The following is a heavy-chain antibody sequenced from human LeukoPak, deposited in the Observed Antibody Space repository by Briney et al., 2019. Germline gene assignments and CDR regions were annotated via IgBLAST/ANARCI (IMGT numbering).Heavy chain of an antibody. D-gene: IGHD3-22*01. V-gene: IGHV4-34*01. Sequence: PSETLSLTCAVYGGSFSGYYWSWIRQPPGKGLEWIGEINHSGSTNYNPSLKSRVTISVDTSKNQFSLKLSSVTAADTAVYYCASTYYDSYGYYGGDHYYYMDVWGKGTTVTISS. CDR3: ASTYYDSYGYYGGDHYYYMDV. J-gene: IGHJ6*03. CDR2: INHSGST. CDR1: GGSFSGYY.